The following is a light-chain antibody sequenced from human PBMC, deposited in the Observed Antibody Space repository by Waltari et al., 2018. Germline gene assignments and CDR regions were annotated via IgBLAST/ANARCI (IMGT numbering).Light chain of an antibody. CDR3: QQNGTLPAT. V-gene: IGKV3-20*01. CDR1: QSVGSSS. CDR2: RAS. J-gene: IGKJ1*01. Sequence: EIVLTQSPRTASLSPGERVTLSCRASQSVGSSSLAWYQQKPGQAPRLVIYRASRRATGIPDRFSGSGSGTDFSLTISRREPEDFAVYYCQQNGTLPATFGQGTKVEIK.